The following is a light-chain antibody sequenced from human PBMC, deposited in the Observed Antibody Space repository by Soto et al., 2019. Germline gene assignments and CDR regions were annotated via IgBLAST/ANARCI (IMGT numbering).Light chain of an antibody. J-gene: IGKJ2*01. Sequence: EIVLTQSPGTLSLSPGERATLSCRASQSVSSSYLAWHQQKPGQAPRLLIHGVSTRATGIPDRFSGSGSGTDLTLTISRLEPEDFAVYYCQQYVTSPYIFGQGTKLEIK. V-gene: IGKV3-20*01. CDR2: GVS. CDR1: QSVSSSY. CDR3: QQYVTSPYI.